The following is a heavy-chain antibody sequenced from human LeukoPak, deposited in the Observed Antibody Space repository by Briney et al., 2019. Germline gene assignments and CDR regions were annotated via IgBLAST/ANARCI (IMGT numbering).Heavy chain of an antibody. CDR3: ARRLGYCSGGSCGTGGWFDP. Sequence: GGSLRLSCAASGFTFSSYSMNWVRQAPGKGLEWVSSISSSSSYIYYADSVKGRFTISRDNAKNSLYLQMNSLRAEDTAVYYCARRLGYCSGGSCGTGGWFDPWGQGTLVTVSS. V-gene: IGHV3-21*01. J-gene: IGHJ5*02. CDR1: GFTFSSYS. D-gene: IGHD2-15*01. CDR2: ISSSSSYI.